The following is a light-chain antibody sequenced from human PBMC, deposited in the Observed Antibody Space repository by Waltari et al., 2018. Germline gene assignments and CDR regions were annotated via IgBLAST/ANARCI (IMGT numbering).Light chain of an antibody. CDR3: MLSYGAVRV. V-gene: IGLV7-46*01. J-gene: IGLJ2*01. Sequence: QAVVTQEPSLTVSPGGTVTLTCGSSTGAVTTGHYPYWFQQKPGEAPTPLIFNSTNTHSKPPARFSGSRLGGKSALTLSGALPEDEAAYYCMLSYGAVRVFGGGTKLTVL. CDR2: NST. CDR1: TGAVTTGHY.